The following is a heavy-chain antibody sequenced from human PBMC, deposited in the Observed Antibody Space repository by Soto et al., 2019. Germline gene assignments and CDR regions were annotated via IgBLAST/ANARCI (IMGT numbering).Heavy chain of an antibody. V-gene: IGHV3-23*01. Sequence: EVQLLESGGGLVQPGGSLRLSCAASGFTFSSYAMSWVRQAPGKGLEWVSAISGSGGSTYYADSVKGRFTISRDNSKNTLYLQMNSLRAEDTAVYYCAQVPFLECLWTNYYDYWGQGPLVTVSS. D-gene: IGHD3-3*01. CDR1: GFTFSSYA. CDR3: AQVPFLECLWTNYYDY. CDR2: ISGSGGST. J-gene: IGHJ4*02.